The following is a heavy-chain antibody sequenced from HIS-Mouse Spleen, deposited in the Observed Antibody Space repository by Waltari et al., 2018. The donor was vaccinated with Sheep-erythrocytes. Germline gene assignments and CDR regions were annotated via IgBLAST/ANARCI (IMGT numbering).Heavy chain of an antibody. CDR2: IYSWGST. CDR1: GFTVSSNY. V-gene: IGHV3-53*01. CDR3: ARGHPDYGDYDAFDI. D-gene: IGHD4-17*01. J-gene: IGHJ3*02. Sequence: EVQLVESGGGLIQPGGSLRLSCAASGFTVSSNYMSWVRQAPGKGLEWFSVIYSWGSTYSAGYSKGRFTISRDNSQNTLYLQMNSLRAEDTAVYYCARGHPDYGDYDAFDIWGQGTMVTVSS.